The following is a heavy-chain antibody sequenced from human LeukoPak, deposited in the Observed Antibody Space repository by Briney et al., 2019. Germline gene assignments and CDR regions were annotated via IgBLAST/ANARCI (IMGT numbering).Heavy chain of an antibody. D-gene: IGHD3-9*01. CDR2: INLDGSGK. CDR3: AKDPNYDILTGYPYYFDY. CDR1: GFTFSSYW. Sequence: GGSLRLSCVASGFTFSSYWMTWARQGPGKGLESVANINLDGSGKYYLDSVKGRFTISRDNAKDSMYLQMNSLRAEDTALYYCAKDPNYDILTGYPYYFDYWGQGTLVTVSS. J-gene: IGHJ4*02. V-gene: IGHV3-7*03.